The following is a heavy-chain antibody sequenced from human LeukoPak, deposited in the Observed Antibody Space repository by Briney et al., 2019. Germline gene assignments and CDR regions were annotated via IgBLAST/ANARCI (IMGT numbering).Heavy chain of an antibody. D-gene: IGHD3-22*01. J-gene: IGHJ3*02. CDR1: GGSISSYY. V-gene: IGHV4-59*01. CDR2: IYYSGST. CDR3: ARRTGGYASDVFDI. Sequence: SETLSLTCTVSGGSISSYYWSWIRQPPGKGLEWIGYIYYSGSTNYNPSLKSRVTISVDTSKNQFSLKLSSVTAADTAVYYCARRTGGYASDVFDIWGQGTMVTVSS.